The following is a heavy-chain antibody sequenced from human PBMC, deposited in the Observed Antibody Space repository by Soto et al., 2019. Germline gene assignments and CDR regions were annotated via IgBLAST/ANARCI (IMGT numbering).Heavy chain of an antibody. V-gene: IGHV1-2*02. Sequence: ASVKVSCKASGYTFTGYYMHWVRQAPGQGLEWMGWINPNSGGTNYAQKLQGRVTMTRDTSISAAYMELSRLRSDDTAVYYCARDLGVEWLSDYWGQGTLVTVSS. D-gene: IGHD3-3*01. CDR1: GYTFTGYY. CDR2: INPNSGGT. J-gene: IGHJ4*02. CDR3: ARDLGVEWLSDY.